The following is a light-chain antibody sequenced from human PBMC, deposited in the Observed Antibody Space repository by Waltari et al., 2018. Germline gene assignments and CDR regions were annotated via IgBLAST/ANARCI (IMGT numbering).Light chain of an antibody. Sequence: QSALTQPASVSGSPGQSITISCTGTSSAVGGYTYVSWYQQHPGKAPKLMIYEVSNRPSGVSNRFSGSKSGNTASLTISGLQAEDEADYYCSSYTSSSTLEVFGTGTKVTVL. J-gene: IGLJ1*01. CDR1: SSAVGGYTY. CDR2: EVS. CDR3: SSYTSSSTLEV. V-gene: IGLV2-14*01.